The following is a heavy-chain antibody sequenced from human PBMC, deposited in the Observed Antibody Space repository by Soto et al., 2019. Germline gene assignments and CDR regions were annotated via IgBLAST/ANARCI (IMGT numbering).Heavy chain of an antibody. Sequence: QTLSLTCAISGDSVSSNSAAWNWIRQSPSRGLEWLGRTYYRSKWYNDYAVSVKSRITINPDTSKNQFSLQLNSVTPEDTAVYYCAREFVLLWFGELSSPDYYYYGMDVWGQGTTVTVSS. J-gene: IGHJ6*02. D-gene: IGHD3-10*01. CDR1: GDSVSSNSAA. CDR3: AREFVLLWFGELSSPDYYYYGMDV. CDR2: TYYRSKWYN. V-gene: IGHV6-1*01.